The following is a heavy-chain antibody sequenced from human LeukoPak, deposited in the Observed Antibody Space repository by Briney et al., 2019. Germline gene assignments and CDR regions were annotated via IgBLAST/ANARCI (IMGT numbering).Heavy chain of an antibody. J-gene: IGHJ4*02. V-gene: IGHV2-70*04. D-gene: IGHD5-12*01. CDR2: IDWDDDK. Sequence: SGPTLLNPTQTLTLTCTFSGFSLSTSGMRVSWIRQPPGKALEWLSRIDWDDDKFYSTSLKTRLTISQDTSKNQVVLTMTNMDPVDTATYYCARMGYSGYEDYWGQGTLVTVSS. CDR3: ARMGYSGYEDY. CDR1: GFSLSTSGMR.